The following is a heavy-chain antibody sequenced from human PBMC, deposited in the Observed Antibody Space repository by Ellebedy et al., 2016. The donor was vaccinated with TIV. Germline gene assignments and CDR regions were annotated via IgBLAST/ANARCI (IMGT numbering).Heavy chain of an antibody. D-gene: IGHD4-17*01. Sequence: SETLPLTCTVSGGSISPYYWSWIRQPPGKGLEWIGYIHYSGSATYDPSLTSRVTISLATSNNQLSLRLTSVTAADTAIYYCARAGDSGDFLDFWGQGALVTVSS. V-gene: IGHV4-59*01. CDR2: IHYSGSA. CDR1: GGSISPYY. J-gene: IGHJ4*02. CDR3: ARAGDSGDFLDF.